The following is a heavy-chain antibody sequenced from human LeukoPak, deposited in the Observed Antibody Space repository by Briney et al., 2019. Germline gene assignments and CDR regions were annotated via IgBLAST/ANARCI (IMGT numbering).Heavy chain of an antibody. V-gene: IGHV4-34*01. CDR1: GGSFSGYY. Sequence: SSETLSLTCAVYGGSFSGYYWSWIRQPPGKGLEWIGEINHSGSTNYNPSLKSRVTISVDTSKNQFSLKLSSVTAADTAVYYCARGPEARNFKEPLPTIDYWGQGTLVTVSS. CDR3: ARGPEARNFKEPLPTIDY. J-gene: IGHJ4*02. CDR2: INHSGST. D-gene: IGHD1-14*01.